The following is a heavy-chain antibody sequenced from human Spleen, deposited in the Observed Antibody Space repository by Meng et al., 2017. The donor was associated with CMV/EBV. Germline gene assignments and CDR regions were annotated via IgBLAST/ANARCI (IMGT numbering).Heavy chain of an antibody. CDR1: GYTFTGYY. Sequence: ASVKVSCKASGYTFTGYYMHWVRQAPGQGLEWMGWINPNSGGTNYAQKFQGRVTMTRDTSISTAYMELSSLRSEDTAVYYCARDLALGYCSSTSCYGISLDYWGQGTLVTVSS. J-gene: IGHJ4*02. D-gene: IGHD2-2*01. CDR2: INPNSGGT. CDR3: ARDLALGYCSSTSCYGISLDY. V-gene: IGHV1-2*02.